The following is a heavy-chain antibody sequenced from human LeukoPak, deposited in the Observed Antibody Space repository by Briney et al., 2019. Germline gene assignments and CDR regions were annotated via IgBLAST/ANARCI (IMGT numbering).Heavy chain of an antibody. V-gene: IGHV4-59*01. CDR2: IYYSGST. J-gene: IGHJ4*02. CDR1: GGSISSYY. D-gene: IGHD3-10*01. Sequence: SETLSLTCSVSGGSISSYYWSWIRQPPGKGLEWIGYIYYSGSTNYNPSPKSRVSISVDTSKNQFSLKLSSVTAADTAVYYCARVWYDSGSYYLNYWGQGNLVTLSS. CDR3: ARVWYDSGSYYLNY.